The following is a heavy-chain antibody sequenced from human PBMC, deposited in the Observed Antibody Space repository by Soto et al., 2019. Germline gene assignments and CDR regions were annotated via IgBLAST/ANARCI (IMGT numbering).Heavy chain of an antibody. CDR3: ARAGYSGYDSGSDYYYYYGMDV. D-gene: IGHD5-12*01. V-gene: IGHV1-69*05. CDR2: IIPLFGTA. Sequence: SVKVSCKASGGTFSNYGISWVRQAPGQGLEWMGEIIPLFGTANYAQKLQGRVTMTTDTSTSTAYMELRSLRSDDTAVYYCARAGYSGYDSGSDYYYYYGMDVWGQGTTVTVSS. J-gene: IGHJ6*02. CDR1: GGTFSNYG.